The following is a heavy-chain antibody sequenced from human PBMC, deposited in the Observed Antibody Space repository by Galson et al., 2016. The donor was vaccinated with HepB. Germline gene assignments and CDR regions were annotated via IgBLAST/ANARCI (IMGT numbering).Heavy chain of an antibody. CDR3: TTYRYNYDTSGYDY. D-gene: IGHD3-22*01. J-gene: IGHJ4*02. CDR2: ISSRGGTT. CDR1: GFTFSHYY. Sequence: SLRLSCAASGFTFSHYYVTWIRQAPGKGLEWVSYISSRGGTTDYAAPVKGRFTISRDDSQNTMYLQMDSLKTEDTAVYYCTTYRYNYDTSGYDYWGQGTLVTVSS. V-gene: IGHV3-15*01.